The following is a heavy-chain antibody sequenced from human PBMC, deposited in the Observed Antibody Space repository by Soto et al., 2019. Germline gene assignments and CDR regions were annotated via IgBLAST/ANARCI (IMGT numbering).Heavy chain of an antibody. D-gene: IGHD2-15*01. Sequence: SETLSLTCTVSGGSISPFYWSWVRQPPGRGLEWIGYLYYSRNTNYNPSRKSRVTISVDASKNQVSLRLTSGTAADTAVYYCARVGGVAARTFDYWGQGTVVTVS. CDR3: ARVGGVAARTFDY. V-gene: IGHV4-59*01. CDR2: LYYSRNT. CDR1: GGSISPFY. J-gene: IGHJ4*02.